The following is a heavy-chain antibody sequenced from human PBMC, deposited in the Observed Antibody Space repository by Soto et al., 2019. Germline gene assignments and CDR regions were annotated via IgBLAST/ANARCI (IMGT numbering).Heavy chain of an antibody. D-gene: IGHD3-16*01. CDR2: IYWADDT. Sequence: QITLKESGPTVVKPTQTLTLTCSLSGFSLNTAGEGVGWIRQPPGRALEWLAVIYWADDTSWNPSLRDRLTINRDAFVDPVVLPVTTIDPVDTCIYYCARRRGGFGGGYTPPSFDFWCQGTLVTVSS. CDR1: GFSLNTAGEG. CDR3: ARRRGGFGGGYTPPSFDF. J-gene: IGHJ4*02. V-gene: IGHV2-5*02.